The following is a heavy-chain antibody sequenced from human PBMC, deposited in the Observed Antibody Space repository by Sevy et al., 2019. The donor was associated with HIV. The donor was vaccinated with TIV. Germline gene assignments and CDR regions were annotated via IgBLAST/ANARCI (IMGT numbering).Heavy chain of an antibody. J-gene: IGHJ4*02. V-gene: IGHV1-46*01. CDR2: IDPSAGNA. CDR3: VRAGPTQHFDS. Sequence: ASVKVSCKASGDTFTNNYMHWVRQAPGQGLEWMGIIDPSAGNASYAQKFQGRVTMTRDTSTSTLYMDLSSLRSEDTAVYYSVRAGPTQHFDSWGQGTLVTVSS. D-gene: IGHD2-2*01. CDR1: GDTFTNNY.